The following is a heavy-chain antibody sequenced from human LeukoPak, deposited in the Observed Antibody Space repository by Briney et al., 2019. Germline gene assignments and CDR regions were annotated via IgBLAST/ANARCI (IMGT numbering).Heavy chain of an antibody. J-gene: IGHJ6*02. V-gene: IGHV1-2*02. CDR1: GYTFTGYY. CDR2: INPNSGGT. CDR3: ARAPPYYYGMDV. Sequence: ASVKVSCKASGYTFTGYYMHWVRQAPGQGLEWMGWINPNSGGTNYAQKFQGRVTMTRDTSISTAYMELSRLRSDDTAVYYCARAPPYYYGMDVWGQGTTVTVSS.